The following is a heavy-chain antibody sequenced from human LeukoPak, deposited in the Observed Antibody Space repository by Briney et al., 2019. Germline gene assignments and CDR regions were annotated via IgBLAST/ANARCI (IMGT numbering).Heavy chain of an antibody. V-gene: IGHV4-34*01. CDR3: ARPVDCSSTICTGPMDV. D-gene: IGHD2-2*01. CDR1: GGSFQSFY. CDR2: IDHIGRT. J-gene: IGHJ6*03. Sequence: SETLSLTCAVSGGSFQSFYWTWVRQFPGRGPEWIGEIDHIGRTKYNPSLKSRLNISIDRSKNQFSLRLASVTAADTAVYFCARPVDCSSTICTGPMDVWGRGTTVTVSS.